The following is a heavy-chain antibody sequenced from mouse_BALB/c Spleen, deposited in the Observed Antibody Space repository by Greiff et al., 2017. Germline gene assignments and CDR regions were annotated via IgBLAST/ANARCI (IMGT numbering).Heavy chain of an antibody. CDR2: ISDGGSYT. V-gene: IGHV5-4*02. CDR3: ARERVGTGAMDY. CDR1: GFTFSSYT. J-gene: IGHJ4*01. Sequence: EVQRVESGGGLVKPGGSLKLSCAASGFTFSSYTMSWVRQTPEKRLEWVATISDGGSYTYYPDSVKGRFTISRDNAKNNLYLQMSSLKSEDTAMYYCARERVGTGAMDYWGQGTSVTVAS. D-gene: IGHD4-1*01.